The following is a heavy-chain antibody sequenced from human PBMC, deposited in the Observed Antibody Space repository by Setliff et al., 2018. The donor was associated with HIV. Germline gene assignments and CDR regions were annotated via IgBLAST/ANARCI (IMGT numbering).Heavy chain of an antibody. J-gene: IGHJ6*03. CDR2: INHSGRT. Sequence: PSETLSLTCAVYGGSFTDYFWSWIRQPPGKGLEWIGEINHSGRTNHNPSLKSRVTISVDTSKNQFSLKLRSMTAADTAVYYCARGVLLVPGARDYYYYMDVWGKGTTVTVSS. CDR3: ARGVLLVPGARDYYYYMDV. V-gene: IGHV4-34*01. CDR1: GGSFTDYF. D-gene: IGHD2-2*01.